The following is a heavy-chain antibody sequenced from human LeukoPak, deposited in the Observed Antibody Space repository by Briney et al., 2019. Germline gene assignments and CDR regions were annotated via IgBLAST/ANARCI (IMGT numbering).Heavy chain of an antibody. V-gene: IGHV4-59*01. CDR1: GGSISSYY. Sequence: PSETLSLTCTVSGGSISSYYWSWIRQPPGKGLEWIGYIYYSGSTNYNPSLKSRVTISVDTSKNQFSLKLSSVTAADTAVYYCAGSFDGSGSPFDYWGQGTLVTVSS. J-gene: IGHJ4*02. D-gene: IGHD3-10*01. CDR2: IYYSGST. CDR3: AGSFDGSGSPFDY.